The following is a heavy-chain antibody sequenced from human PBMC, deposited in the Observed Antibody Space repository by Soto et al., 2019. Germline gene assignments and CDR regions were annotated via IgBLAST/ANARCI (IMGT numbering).Heavy chain of an antibody. Sequence: QVQLQESGPGLVKPSETLSLTCTVSGGSISSYYWSWIRQPPGKGLEWIGYIYYSGSTNYNPSLKSRVTISVDTSKNQFSLKLSFVTAADTAVYYCARPLFGRGNWFDPWGQGTLVTVSS. CDR3: ARPLFGRGNWFDP. J-gene: IGHJ5*02. CDR1: GGSISSYY. V-gene: IGHV4-59*01. CDR2: IYYSGST. D-gene: IGHD3-10*01.